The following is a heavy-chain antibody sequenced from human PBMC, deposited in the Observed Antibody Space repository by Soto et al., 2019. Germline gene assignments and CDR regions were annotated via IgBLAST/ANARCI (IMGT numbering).Heavy chain of an antibody. CDR1: GGTFSSYA. CDR2: IIPIFGTA. V-gene: IGHV1-69*06. CDR3: ARASGIGITMIVVDNWFDP. D-gene: IGHD3-22*01. J-gene: IGHJ5*02. Sequence: GASVKVSCKASGGTFSSYAISWVRQAPGQGLEWMGGIIPIFGTANYAQKFQGRVTITADKSTNTAYMELSSLRSEDTAVYYCARASGIGITMIVVDNWFDPWGQGTLVTVSS.